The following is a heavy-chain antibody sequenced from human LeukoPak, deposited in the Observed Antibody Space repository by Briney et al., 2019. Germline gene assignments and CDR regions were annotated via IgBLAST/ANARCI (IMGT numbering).Heavy chain of an antibody. CDR3: ARDSDSGYGPFAS. Sequence: GGSLRLSCAASGFTFSSFALSWVRQAPGKGLQWVSTITGGDGGTFYADSVKGRFTISRDSSKNTLYLQMDSLRAEDTAVYYCARDSDSGYGPFASWGQGTLVTVSS. D-gene: IGHD5-12*01. J-gene: IGHJ4*02. V-gene: IGHV3-23*01. CDR2: ITGGDGGT. CDR1: GFTFSSFA.